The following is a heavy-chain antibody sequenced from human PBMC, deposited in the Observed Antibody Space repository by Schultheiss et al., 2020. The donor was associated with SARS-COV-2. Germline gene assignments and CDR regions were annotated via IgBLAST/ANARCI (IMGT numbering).Heavy chain of an antibody. CDR1: GGSISDYY. Sequence: SETLSLTCTVSGGSISDYYWSWIRQPPGKGLEWIGYIYYSGSTNYNPSLKSRVTISVDTSKNQFSLKLSSVTAADTAVYYCARGPRKAAAGTRLGLDYGMDVWGQGTTVTVSS. V-gene: IGHV4-59*12. CDR2: IYYSGST. J-gene: IGHJ6*02. D-gene: IGHD6-13*01. CDR3: ARGPRKAAAGTRLGLDYGMDV.